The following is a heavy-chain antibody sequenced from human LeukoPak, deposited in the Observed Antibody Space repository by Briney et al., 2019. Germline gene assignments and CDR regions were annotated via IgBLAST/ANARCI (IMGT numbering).Heavy chain of an antibody. D-gene: IGHD1-7*01. J-gene: IGHJ4*02. V-gene: IGHV1-69*05. Sequence: SAKVSCKASGGTFSSYAISWVRQAPGQGLEWMGGIIPIFGTANYAQKFQGRVTMTRNTSISTAYMELSSLRSEDTAVYYCARVTGTIEYADWGQGTLVTVSS. CDR3: ARVTGTIEYAD. CDR1: GGTFSSYA. CDR2: IIPIFGTA.